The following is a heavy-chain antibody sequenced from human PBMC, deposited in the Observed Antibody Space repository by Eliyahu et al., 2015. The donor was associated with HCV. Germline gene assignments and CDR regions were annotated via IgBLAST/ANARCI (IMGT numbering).Heavy chain of an antibody. V-gene: IGHV4-59*01. D-gene: IGHD4-11*01. Sequence: QVQLQESGPGLVKPSETLSLTCTVSGGSMNNYYWNWIRQPPGKGLEWIGYIHYSGSTKYNPSLKSRVTISLDTSKNQFSLQLSSVTPADTAVYYCAREMTDSYSAPYYLEYWGQGTLVTVSS. CDR2: IHYSGST. CDR1: GGSMNNYY. CDR3: AREMTDSYSAPYYLEY. J-gene: IGHJ4*02.